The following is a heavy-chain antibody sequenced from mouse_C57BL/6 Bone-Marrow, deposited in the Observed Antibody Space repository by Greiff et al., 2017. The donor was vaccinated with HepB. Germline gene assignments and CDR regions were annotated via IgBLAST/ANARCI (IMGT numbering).Heavy chain of an antibody. J-gene: IGHJ2*01. D-gene: IGHD2-3*01. CDR3: ARHPIYDGYYVGYFDY. Sequence: DVKLVESGGGLVQPGGSLKLSCAASGFTFSDYYMYWVRQTPEKRLEWVAYISNGGGSTYYPDTVKGRFTISRDNAKNTLYLQMSRLKSEDTAMYYCARHPIYDGYYVGYFDYWGQGTTLTVSS. CDR1: GFTFSDYY. V-gene: IGHV5-12*01. CDR2: ISNGGGST.